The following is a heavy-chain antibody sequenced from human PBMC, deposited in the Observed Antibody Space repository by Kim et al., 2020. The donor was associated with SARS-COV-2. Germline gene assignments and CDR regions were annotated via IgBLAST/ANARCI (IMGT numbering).Heavy chain of an antibody. Sequence: GGSLRLSCAASGFNFLTYGLHWVRQAPGKGLEWVAIITSDGSHRYYGDSVKGRFTISRDNSKSTMYLQMSSLRPDDKAVYYCARGGNFDLWGRGARVTVS. J-gene: IGHJ2*01. V-gene: IGHV3-30*03. D-gene: IGHD3-16*01. CDR3: ARGGNFDL. CDR1: GFNFLTYG. CDR2: ITSDGSHR.